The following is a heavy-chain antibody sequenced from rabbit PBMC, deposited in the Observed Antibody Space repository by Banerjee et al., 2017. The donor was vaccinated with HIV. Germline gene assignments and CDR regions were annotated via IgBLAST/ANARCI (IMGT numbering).Heavy chain of an antibody. CDR3: ARTYDYGETRFDL. J-gene: IGHJ3*01. Sequence: QEQLEESGGDLVKPEGSLTLTCTASGFSFSSSYWICWVRQAPGKGLEWIACIYAGSSGSTYYASWAKGRFTISKTSSTTVTLQMTSLTAADTATYFCARTYDYGETRFDLWGPGTLVTVS. D-gene: IGHD2-1*01. CDR2: IYAGSSGST. CDR1: GFSFSSSYW. V-gene: IGHV1S45*01.